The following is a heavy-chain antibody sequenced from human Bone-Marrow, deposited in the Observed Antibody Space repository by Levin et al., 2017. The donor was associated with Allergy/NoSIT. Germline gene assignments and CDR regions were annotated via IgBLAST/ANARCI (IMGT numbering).Heavy chain of an antibody. V-gene: IGHV6-1*01. J-gene: IGHJ5*02. Sequence: SQTLSLTCAISGDSISSNTAAWSWIRQSPSRGFEWLGRTYFRSKWSYEYEVSVKSRISINADAAKNQFSLQLNSVTPEDTAVYYCVRSNINNWFDPWGQGILVIVSS. D-gene: IGHD2/OR15-2a*01. CDR3: VRSNINNWFDP. CDR1: GDSISSNTAA. CDR2: TYFRSKWSY.